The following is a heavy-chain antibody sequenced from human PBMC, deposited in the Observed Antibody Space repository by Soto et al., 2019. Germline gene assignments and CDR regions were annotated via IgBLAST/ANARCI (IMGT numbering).Heavy chain of an antibody. D-gene: IGHD3-10*01. CDR2: VDYSGTT. CDR3: ARADMSGAGTYTPFDAFDI. Sequence: QVQLQQSGPGLVKLSETLSLTCSDSGDPIRNYYWNWIRQTSGKGLEWIGYVDYSGTTYYNPSLKSRVTISVDASRNQLSLRLTSVTTEDTAIYYCARADMSGAGTYTPFDAFDIWGQGTMVTVSS. V-gene: IGHV4-59*01. J-gene: IGHJ3*02. CDR1: GDPIRNYY.